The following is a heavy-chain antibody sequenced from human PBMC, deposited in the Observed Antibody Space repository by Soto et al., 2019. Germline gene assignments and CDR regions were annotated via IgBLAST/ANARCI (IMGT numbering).Heavy chain of an antibody. CDR2: ISTYSGKT. CDR1: GYTFTTYA. J-gene: IGHJ4*01. Sequence: ASVKVSCKASGYTFTTYAISWVRQAPGQGLEWMGWISTYSGKTDYAQSLQGRVTMTTDTSTNTAYMELRSLRSDDTAVYYCARDRLHTSSSITFDSWGLGTLVTVSS. V-gene: IGHV1-18*01. D-gene: IGHD6-6*01. CDR3: ARDRLHTSSSITFDS.